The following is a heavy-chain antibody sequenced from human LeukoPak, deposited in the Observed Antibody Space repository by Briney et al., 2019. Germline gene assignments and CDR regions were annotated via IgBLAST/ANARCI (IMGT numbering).Heavy chain of an antibody. V-gene: IGHV4-34*01. CDR2: INHSGST. D-gene: IGHD3-22*01. CDR1: GGSFSGYY. Sequence: SETLSLTCAVYGGSFSGYYWSWIRQPPGKGLEWIGEINHSGSTNYNPSLKSRVTISVDTSKNQFSLKLSSVTAADTAVYYCARGVNKGYYYDSSGYYSKPTFDYWGQGTLVTVSS. J-gene: IGHJ4*02. CDR3: ARGVNKGYYYDSSGYYSKPTFDY.